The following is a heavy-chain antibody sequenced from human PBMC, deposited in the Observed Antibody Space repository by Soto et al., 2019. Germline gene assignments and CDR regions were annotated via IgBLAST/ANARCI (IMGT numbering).Heavy chain of an antibody. CDR1: GYTFTSYG. CDR2: ISAYNGNT. Sequence: QVQLVQSGAEVKKPGASVKVSCKASGYTFTSYGISWVRQAPGQGLEWMGWISAYNGNTNYAQKLQGRVTMTTDTSXXTAYMELRSLRSDDTAVYYCARDSAGGYFDWLEDYWGQGTLVTVSS. J-gene: IGHJ4*02. CDR3: ARDSAGGYFDWLEDY. D-gene: IGHD3-9*01. V-gene: IGHV1-18*01.